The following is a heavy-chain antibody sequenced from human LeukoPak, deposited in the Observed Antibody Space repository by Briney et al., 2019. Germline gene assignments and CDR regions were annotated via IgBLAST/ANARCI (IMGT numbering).Heavy chain of an antibody. J-gene: IGHJ4*02. D-gene: IGHD3-22*01. Sequence: KPSETLSLTCTVSGDSIINYYWNWIRQPPGKGLEWIGYISDSGSTNYNPSLMSRVTISVDTSKNQFSLKLNSVTAADTAVYYCARQAYDSIGFYDYWGQGTLVTVSS. CDR2: ISDSGST. CDR3: ARQAYDSIGFYDY. CDR1: GDSIINYY. V-gene: IGHV4-59*01.